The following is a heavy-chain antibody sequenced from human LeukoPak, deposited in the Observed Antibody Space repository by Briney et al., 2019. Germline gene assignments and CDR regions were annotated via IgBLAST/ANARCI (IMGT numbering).Heavy chain of an antibody. CDR1: GGSISSYY. Sequence: SETLSLTCTVSGGSISSYYWSWIRQPPGKGLEWIGYIYYSGSTNYNPSLKSRVTISVDTSKNQFSLKLSSVTAADTAVYYCARARRAGAFDIWGQGTMVTVSS. J-gene: IGHJ3*02. V-gene: IGHV4-59*01. CDR2: IYYSGST. CDR3: ARARRAGAFDI.